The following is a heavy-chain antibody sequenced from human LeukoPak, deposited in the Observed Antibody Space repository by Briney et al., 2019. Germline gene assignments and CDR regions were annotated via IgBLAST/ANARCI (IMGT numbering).Heavy chain of an antibody. V-gene: IGHV1-18*01. D-gene: IGHD2-2*01. CDR2: ISAYNGNT. J-gene: IGHJ4*02. CDR1: GYTFTSYG. CDR3: ARAPGIVVVPAAGYYFDY. Sequence: ASVKVSCKASGYTFTSYGISWVRQAHGQGLEWMGWISAYNGNTNYAQKFQGRVTMTTDTSTSTAYMELRSLRSDEKAVYYCARAPGIVVVPAAGYYFDYWGQGTLVTVSS.